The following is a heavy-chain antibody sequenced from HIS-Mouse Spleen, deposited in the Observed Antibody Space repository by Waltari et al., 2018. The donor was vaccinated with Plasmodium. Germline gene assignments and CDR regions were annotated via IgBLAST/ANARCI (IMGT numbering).Heavy chain of an antibody. V-gene: IGHV3-53*01. D-gene: IGHD6-6*01. CDR3: ARGMKSSSSAFDI. CDR2: IYSGGST. Sequence: EVQLVESGGGLIQPGGSLRLSCAASGFTVSSNYMSWVRQAPGKGPELVSVIYSGGSTYYADSVKGRFTISRDNSKNTLYLQMNSLRAEDTAVYYCARGMKSSSSAFDIWGQGTMVTVSS. J-gene: IGHJ3*02. CDR1: GFTVSSNY.